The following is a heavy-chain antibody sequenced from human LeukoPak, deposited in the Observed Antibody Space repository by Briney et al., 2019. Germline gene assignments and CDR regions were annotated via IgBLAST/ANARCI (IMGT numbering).Heavy chain of an antibody. V-gene: IGHV3-74*01. CDR1: GFTLSSYW. D-gene: IGHD6-13*01. CDR3: ARLAAAVDY. CDR2: INSDESST. J-gene: IGHJ4*02. Sequence: GGSLRLSCAASGFTLSSYWMHWVRQAPGKGLVGVSRINSDESSTSYAESVKRRFTISRDNAKNTMYLQMNSLRAEDTAVYYCARLAAAVDYWGQGTLVTVSS.